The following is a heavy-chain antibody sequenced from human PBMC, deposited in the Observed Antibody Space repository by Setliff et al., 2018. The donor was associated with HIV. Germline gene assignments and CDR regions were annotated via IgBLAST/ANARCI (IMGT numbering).Heavy chain of an antibody. CDR2: IYYSGIP. D-gene: IGHD3-3*01. J-gene: IGHJ4*02. V-gene: IGHV4-39*01. CDR3: VRGGLLEWFFS. CDR1: GDSIRSTHFY. Sequence: SETLFLTCAVSGDSIRSTHFYWVWIRQPPGRGLEWIGTIYYSGIPYYNPSLKSRVTISVDKSRSQFSLNQTSVTAPGTAVYYCVRGGLLEWFFSWGQGSQVTVSS.